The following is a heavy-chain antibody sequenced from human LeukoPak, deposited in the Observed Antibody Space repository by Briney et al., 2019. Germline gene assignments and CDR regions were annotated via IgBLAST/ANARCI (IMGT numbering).Heavy chain of an antibody. V-gene: IGHV3-66*01. CDR1: GFTVSTNY. D-gene: IGHD5-18*01. J-gene: IGHJ4*02. Sequence: AGGSLRLSCAASGFTVSTNYMSWVRQAPGKGLEWVSVIYSGGSTYYADSVKGRFTISRDKSKNTLYLQMNSLRVGDTAVYYCAPVGWIQLWLVYWGQGTLVTVSS. CDR2: IYSGGST. CDR3: APVGWIQLWLVY.